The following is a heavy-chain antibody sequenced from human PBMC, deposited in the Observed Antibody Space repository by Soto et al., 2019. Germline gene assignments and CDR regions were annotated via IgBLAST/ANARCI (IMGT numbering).Heavy chain of an antibody. CDR1: GFTFSNYA. V-gene: IGHV3-23*01. J-gene: IGHJ4*02. CDR2: ISGSGGST. D-gene: IGHD3-9*01. Sequence: GGSLRLSCAASGFTFSNYAMSWVRQAPGKGLEWVSAISGSGGSTYYAGSVKCRFTISRDNSKNTLYLRMNSLRAEDTAVFYCAKDRAIRPGSDFDYWGQGTQVTVSS. CDR3: AKDRAIRPGSDFDY.